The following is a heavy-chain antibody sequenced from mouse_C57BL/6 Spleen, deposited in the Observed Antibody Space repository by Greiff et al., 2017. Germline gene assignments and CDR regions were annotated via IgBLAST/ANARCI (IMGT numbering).Heavy chain of an antibody. V-gene: IGHV1-15*01. CDR3: TRQGLGAMDY. Sequence: QVQLKESGAELVRPGASVTLSCKASGYTFTDYEMHWVKQTPVHGLEWIGAIDPETGGTAYNQKFKGKAILTADKSSSTAYMELRSLTSEDSAVYYCTRQGLGAMDYWGQGTSVTVSS. CDR1: GYTFTDYE. CDR2: IDPETGGT. D-gene: IGHD3-3*01. J-gene: IGHJ4*01.